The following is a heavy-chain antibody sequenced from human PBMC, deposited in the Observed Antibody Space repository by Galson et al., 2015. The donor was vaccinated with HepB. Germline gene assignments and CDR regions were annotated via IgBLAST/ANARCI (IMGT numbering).Heavy chain of an antibody. D-gene: IGHD5-18*01. V-gene: IGHV4-34*01. CDR2: INHSGST. CDR3: ARGFLDNTAMAPGYFDY. Sequence: SETLSLTCAVYGGSFSGYYWSWIRQPPGKGLEWIGEINHSGSTNYNPSLKSRVTISVDTSKNQFSLKLSSVTAADTAVYYCARGFLDNTAMAPGYFDYWGQGTLVTVSS. J-gene: IGHJ4*02. CDR1: GGSFSGYY.